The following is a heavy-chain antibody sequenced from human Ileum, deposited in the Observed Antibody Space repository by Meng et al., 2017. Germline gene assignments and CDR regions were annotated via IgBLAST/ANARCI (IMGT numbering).Heavy chain of an antibody. CDR3: ARYILRWGYYFDY. J-gene: IGHJ4*02. Sequence: QGQLTASGPGLGKPSGTRSLTCAVSGGSISSSNWWSWVRQPPGKGLEWIGEIYHSGSTNYNPSLKSRVTISVDKSKNQFSLKLSSVTAADTAVYYCARYILRWGYYFDYWGQGTLVTVSS. V-gene: IGHV4-4*02. CDR1: GGSISSSNW. CDR2: IYHSGST. D-gene: IGHD4-23*01.